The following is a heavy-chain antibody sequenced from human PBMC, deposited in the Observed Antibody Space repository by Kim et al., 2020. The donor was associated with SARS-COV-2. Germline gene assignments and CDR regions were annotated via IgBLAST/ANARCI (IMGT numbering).Heavy chain of an antibody. J-gene: IGHJ4*02. CDR2: IYTSGST. CDR1: GGSISSGSYY. V-gene: IGHV4-61*02. Sequence: SETLSLTCTVSGGSISSGSYYWSWIRQPAGKGLEWIGRIYTSGSTNYNPSLKSRVTISVDTSKNQFSLKLSSVTAADTAVYYCARERFGSGSFLNWGQGTLVTVSS. D-gene: IGHD3-10*01. CDR3: ARERFGSGSFLN.